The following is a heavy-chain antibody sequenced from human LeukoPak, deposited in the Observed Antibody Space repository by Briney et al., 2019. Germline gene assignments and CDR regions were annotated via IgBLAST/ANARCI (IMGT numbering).Heavy chain of an antibody. V-gene: IGHV4-31*03. CDR3: SRGLDSRKLGY. CDR1: GASFNSDEQY. CDR2: IHPSGML. J-gene: IGHJ4*02. D-gene: IGHD3-22*01. Sequence: PSETLSLTCTVSGASFNSDEQYWNWIRQSPGKGLEWIGSIHPSGMLYNNPSLESRVTMSRDTSKNQFSLNLNSVTAADTAVYFCSRGLDSRKLGYRGQGILVTVSS.